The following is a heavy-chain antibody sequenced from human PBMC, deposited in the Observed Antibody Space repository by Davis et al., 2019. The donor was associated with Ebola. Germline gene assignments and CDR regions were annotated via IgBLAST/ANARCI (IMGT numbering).Heavy chain of an antibody. D-gene: IGHD3-10*01. Sequence: HTGGSLRLSCAASGFTFGSYSMSWIRQAPGKGLVWVSRINSDGSSTSYADSVKGRFTISRENAKNTLYLQMNSLRAEDTAVYYCARGSRGYYGSGSYYNGGGDYWGQGTLVTVSS. CDR3: ARGSRGYYGSGSYYNGGGDY. CDR1: GFTFGSYS. V-gene: IGHV3-74*01. CDR2: INSDGSST. J-gene: IGHJ4*02.